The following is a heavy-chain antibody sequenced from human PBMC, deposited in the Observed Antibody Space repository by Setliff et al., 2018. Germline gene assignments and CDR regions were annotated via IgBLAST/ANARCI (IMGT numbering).Heavy chain of an antibody. CDR2: IYTSGST. V-gene: IGHV4-4*08. J-gene: IGHJ6*03. D-gene: IGHD7-27*01. Sequence: PSETLSLTCTVSGGSISSYYWSWIRQPPGKGLEWIGYIYTSGSTNYNPSLKSRVTISVDTSKNQFSLKLSSVTAADTAVYYCARVLTGEYYYYYYMDVWGKGTTATVSS. CDR3: ARVLTGEYYYYYYMDV. CDR1: GGSISSYY.